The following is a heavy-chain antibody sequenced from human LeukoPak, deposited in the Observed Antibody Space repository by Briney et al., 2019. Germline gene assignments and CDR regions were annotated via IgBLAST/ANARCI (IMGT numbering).Heavy chain of an antibody. J-gene: IGHJ6*02. V-gene: IGHV3-48*03. CDR3: ARDNDYYYYGMDV. CDR2: IDISGFTI. Sequence: GGSLRLSCAASGFAFSSSEMNWVRQAPGKGLEWVSYIDISGFTIYYADSVKGRFTISRDNAKNSLYLQMNSLRAEDTAVYYCARDNDYYYYGMDVWGQGTTVTVSS. CDR1: GFAFSSSE.